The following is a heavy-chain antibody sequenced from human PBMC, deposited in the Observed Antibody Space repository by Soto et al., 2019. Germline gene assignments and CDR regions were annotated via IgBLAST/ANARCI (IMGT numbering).Heavy chain of an antibody. Sequence: GGSVRLSCAASRFSFSNYAMSWVRQAPGKGLEWVAAISRSGDTTYYADSVKGRLTISRDNSRNTLSLQMNGLRVEDTALYYCAKDWEHGDHPRCLGYWGEGTLVTVSS. D-gene: IGHD1-26*01. CDR1: RFSFSNYA. CDR3: AKDWEHGDHPRCLGY. V-gene: IGHV3-23*01. CDR2: ISRSGDTT. J-gene: IGHJ4*02.